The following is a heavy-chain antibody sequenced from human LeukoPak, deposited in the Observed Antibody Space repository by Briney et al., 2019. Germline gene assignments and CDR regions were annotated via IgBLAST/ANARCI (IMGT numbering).Heavy chain of an antibody. CDR1: RSTFTNYA. J-gene: IGHJ3*02. Sequence: PAGSLTLSCAVSRSTFTNYAIHWVRQAPGKGREWVALISNDGNNKYYAHSLKGRFTTSRAHSRTTLSLQKDSLRAEDRAVYCCATYYWDAFDIWGEGTMVTVSS. V-gene: IGHV3-30-3*01. D-gene: IGHD3-10*01. CDR2: ISNDGNNK. CDR3: ATYYWDAFDI.